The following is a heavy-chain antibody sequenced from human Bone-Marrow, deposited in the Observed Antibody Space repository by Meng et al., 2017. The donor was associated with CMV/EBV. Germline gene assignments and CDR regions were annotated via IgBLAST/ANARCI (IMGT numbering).Heavy chain of an antibody. CDR2: ISSSGSTI. J-gene: IGHJ6*02. CDR3: ARDPPYDYVWGSYRPPHGMDV. V-gene: IGHV3-48*03. CDR1: GFTFSSYE. D-gene: IGHD3-16*02. Sequence: GESLKISCAASGFTFSSYEMNWVRQAPGKGLEWVSYISSSGSTIYYADSVKGRFTISRDNAKNSLYPQMNSLRAEDTAVYYCARDPPYDYVWGSYRPPHGMDVWGQGTTVTVSS.